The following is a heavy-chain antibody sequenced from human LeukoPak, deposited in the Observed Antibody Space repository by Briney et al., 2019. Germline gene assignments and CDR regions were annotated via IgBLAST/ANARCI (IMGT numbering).Heavy chain of an antibody. CDR1: GGSISSSSYY. V-gene: IGHV4-39*07. J-gene: IGHJ4*02. Sequence: SETLSLTCTVSGGSISSSSYYWGWIRQPPGKGLEWIGSIYYSGSTYYNPSLKSRVTISVDTSKNQFSLKLSSVTAADTAVYYCAAADYGDYEGFFDYWGQGTLVTVSS. D-gene: IGHD4-17*01. CDR2: IYYSGST. CDR3: AAADYGDYEGFFDY.